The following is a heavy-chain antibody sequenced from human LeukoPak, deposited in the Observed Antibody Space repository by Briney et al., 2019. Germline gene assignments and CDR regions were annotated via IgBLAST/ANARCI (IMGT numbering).Heavy chain of an antibody. V-gene: IGHV1-46*01. CDR1: GFPFTAYY. J-gene: IGHJ3*02. CDR3: ARDGISRYGAFDI. Sequence: ASVKVSCKAFGFPFTAYYMYWVRQAPGQGPEWMGIINPSGGSTSYAQKFQGRVTMTRDMSTNTVYMELSSLRSDDTAVYYCARDGISRYGAFDIWGHGTMITVSS. D-gene: IGHD5-18*01. CDR2: INPSGGST.